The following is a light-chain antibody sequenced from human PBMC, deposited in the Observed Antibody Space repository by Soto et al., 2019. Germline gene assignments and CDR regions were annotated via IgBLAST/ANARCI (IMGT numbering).Light chain of an antibody. J-gene: IGKJ3*01. Sequence: EIVMTQSPATLSVSPGERATLSCRASQSVSSNLAWYLQKPGQAPRHLIYGASNRATGIPARFSGSASGTEFTLTISSLQSEDFAVYYCQQYNNWPFTFGPGTKVDIK. CDR1: QSVSSN. CDR3: QQYNNWPFT. V-gene: IGKV3-15*01. CDR2: GAS.